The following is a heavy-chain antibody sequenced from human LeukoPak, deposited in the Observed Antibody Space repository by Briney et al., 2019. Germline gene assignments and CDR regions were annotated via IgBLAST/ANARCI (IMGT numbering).Heavy chain of an antibody. CDR1: GGTFSSYA. J-gene: IGHJ4*02. CDR2: IIPIFGTA. D-gene: IGHD3-3*01. CDR3: ARAPYYDFWSGYSYFDY. Sequence: GSSVKVSCKASGGTFSSYAISRVRQAPGQGLEWMGGIIPIFGTANYAQKFQGRVTITADESTSTAYMELSSLRSEDTAVYYCARAPYYDFWSGYSYFDYWGQGTLVTVSS. V-gene: IGHV1-69*01.